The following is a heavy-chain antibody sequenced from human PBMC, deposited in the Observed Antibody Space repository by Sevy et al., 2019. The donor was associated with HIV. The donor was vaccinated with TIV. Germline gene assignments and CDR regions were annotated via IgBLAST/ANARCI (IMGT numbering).Heavy chain of an antibody. CDR2: ISYDGSNK. D-gene: IGHD5-12*01. CDR1: GFTFSSYG. CDR3: AKDRVATSYMDV. J-gene: IGHJ6*03. Sequence: GGSLRLSCAASGFTFSSYGMNWVRQAPGKGLEWVAVISYDGSNKYYADSVKGRFTISRDNSKNTLYLQMNSLRAEDTDVYYCAKDRVATSYMDVWGKGTTVTVSS. V-gene: IGHV3-30*18.